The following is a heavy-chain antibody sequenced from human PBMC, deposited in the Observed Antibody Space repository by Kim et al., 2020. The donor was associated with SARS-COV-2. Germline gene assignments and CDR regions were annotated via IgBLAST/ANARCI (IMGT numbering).Heavy chain of an antibody. CDR1: GGSISSYY. V-gene: IGHV4-59*01. CDR2: IYYSGST. CDR3: ARLQGAADPYYYYGMDV. D-gene: IGHD6-13*01. J-gene: IGHJ6*02. Sequence: SETLSLTCTVSGGSISSYYWSWIRRPPGKGLEWIGYIYYSGSTNYNPSLKSRVTISVDTSKNQFSLKLSSVTAADTAVYYCARLQGAADPYYYYGMDVWGQGTTVTVSS.